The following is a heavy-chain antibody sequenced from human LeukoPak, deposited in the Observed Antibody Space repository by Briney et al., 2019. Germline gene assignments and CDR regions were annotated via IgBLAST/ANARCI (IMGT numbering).Heavy chain of an antibody. CDR1: GFTFSNFE. D-gene: IGHD2-2*01. CDR2: ISSSSSTL. J-gene: IGHJ4*02. CDR3: ARLKLLWSNCFDY. V-gene: IGHV3-48*03. Sequence: PGGSLRLSCAASGFTFSNFEMNWVRQAPGKGLEWIAYISSSSSTLYYADSVKGRFTISRDNAKNSLNLQMNSLRADDTAVYYCARLKLLWSNCFDYWGQGTLVTVSS.